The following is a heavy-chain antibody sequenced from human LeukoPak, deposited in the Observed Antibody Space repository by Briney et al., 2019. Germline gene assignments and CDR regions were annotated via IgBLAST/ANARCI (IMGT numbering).Heavy chain of an antibody. Sequence: ASVKVSCKASGYTFDTYGISWVRQAPGQGLEWMGWISADNGNTNYAQKVQGRVTMTTDTSTSTAYMELKSLRSDDTAVYYCARAGVWELCDYWGQGTLVTVSS. CDR1: GYTFDTYG. V-gene: IGHV1-18*01. D-gene: IGHD1-26*01. CDR3: ARAGVWELCDY. CDR2: ISADNGNT. J-gene: IGHJ4*02.